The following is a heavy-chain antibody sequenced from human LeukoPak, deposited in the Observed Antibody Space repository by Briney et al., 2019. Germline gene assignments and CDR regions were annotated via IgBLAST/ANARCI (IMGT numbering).Heavy chain of an antibody. CDR2: INPATGGT. Sequence: ASVKVSCKTSGYIFSGHHLHWLRQAPGQEPEWMAWINPATGGTQYKQKSQGRITVTRDTSIRTTYMELSSLTSGDTAVYYCARGWSGGDDNWGQGTLVTVSS. CDR3: ARGWSGGDDN. D-gene: IGHD3-3*01. J-gene: IGHJ4*02. CDR1: GYIFSGHH. V-gene: IGHV1-2*02.